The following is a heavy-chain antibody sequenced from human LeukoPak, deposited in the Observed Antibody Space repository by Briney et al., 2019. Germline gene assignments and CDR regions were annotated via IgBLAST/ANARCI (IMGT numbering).Heavy chain of an antibody. Sequence: GGSLKLSCAASGFTFSGSAMHWVRQASGKGLEWVGRIRSKANSYATAYAASVKGRFTISRDDSKNTAYLQMNSLKTEDTAVYYCTRQGYQLLPMDVWGKGTTVTVSS. CDR1: GFTFSGSA. V-gene: IGHV3-73*01. CDR2: IRSKANSYAT. J-gene: IGHJ6*04. D-gene: IGHD2-2*01. CDR3: TRQGYQLLPMDV.